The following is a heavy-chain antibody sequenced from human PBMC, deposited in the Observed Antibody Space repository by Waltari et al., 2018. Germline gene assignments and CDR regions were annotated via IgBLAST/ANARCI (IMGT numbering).Heavy chain of an antibody. CDR2: INQNGSDK. Sequence: EGQLVGSGGGLVQPGGSLRLSCEASGFNFDTYWMTWFRQAPGKGLECVSNINQNGSDKKYVDSVKGRFTISRDNGKNSLFLQMNNLRGDDTAIYYCARPENMGELYYYWGLGTLVTVST. D-gene: IGHD3-16*01. J-gene: IGHJ4*02. V-gene: IGHV3-7*03. CDR1: GFNFDTYW. CDR3: ARPENMGELYYY.